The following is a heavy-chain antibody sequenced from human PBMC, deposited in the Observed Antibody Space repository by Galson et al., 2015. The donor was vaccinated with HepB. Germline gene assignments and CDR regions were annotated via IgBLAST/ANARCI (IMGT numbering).Heavy chain of an antibody. V-gene: IGHV3-23*01. Sequence: SLRLSCAASGFTFSSYPMSWVRQAPGKGLEWVSTIGSNTGRTYYADSVKGRFTISRDNSKNTLYLQLNSPRAEDTATYYCAKRIAAAGTSYHFDYWGQGTLVTVSS. CDR1: GFTFSSYP. CDR2: IGSNTGRT. CDR3: AKRIAAAGTSYHFDY. J-gene: IGHJ4*02. D-gene: IGHD6-13*01.